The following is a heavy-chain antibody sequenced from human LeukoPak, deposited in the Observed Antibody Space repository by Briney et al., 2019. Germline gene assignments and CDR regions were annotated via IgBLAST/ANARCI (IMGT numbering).Heavy chain of an antibody. V-gene: IGHV1-8*01. D-gene: IGHD1-1*01. CDR1: GDAFTSYD. CDR2: VNPNRGNT. Sequence: GASVKVSCKASGDAFTSYDINWVRRATGQGLEWMGWVNPNRGNTDYAQKFQGRAAMTRDTSTSTVYMELSSLRSEDTAEYYCARGAWTSYLDYCGQGTLVTVSS. CDR3: ARGAWTSYLDY. J-gene: IGHJ4*02.